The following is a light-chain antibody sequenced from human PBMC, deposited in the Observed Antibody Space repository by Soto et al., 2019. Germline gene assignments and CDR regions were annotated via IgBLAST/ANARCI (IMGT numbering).Light chain of an antibody. CDR1: SSDVGGYDY. V-gene: IGLV2-14*01. Sequence: QSVLTQPASVSGSPGQSITISCTGTSSDVGGYDYVSWYQQHPGKAPKLMIYDVTNRPSGVSNRFSGSKSGNTASLTTSGLQAEDEADYYCISYASINTYVFGTGNKVTVL. CDR2: DVT. J-gene: IGLJ1*01. CDR3: ISYASINTYV.